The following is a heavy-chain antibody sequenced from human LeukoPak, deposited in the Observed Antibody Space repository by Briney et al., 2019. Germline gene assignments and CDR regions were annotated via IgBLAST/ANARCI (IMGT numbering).Heavy chain of an antibody. V-gene: IGHV3-30*03. D-gene: IGHD6-13*01. CDR2: VSSDGSNK. CDR1: GFTFSNYG. CDR3: ASKPGYSSSWTPGY. Sequence: GGSLRLSCAASGFTFSNYGIHWVRQAPGKGVGGVADVSSDGSNKYYADSVKGRFTISRDNSKNTLYLRMNSLRAEDTAVYYCASKPGYSSSWTPGYWGQGTLVTVPS. J-gene: IGHJ4*02.